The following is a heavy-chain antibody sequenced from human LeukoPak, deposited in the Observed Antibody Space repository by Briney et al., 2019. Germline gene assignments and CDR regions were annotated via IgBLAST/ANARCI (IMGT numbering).Heavy chain of an antibody. CDR1: GGSFSGYY. Sequence: PSETLSLTCAVYGGSFSGYYWSWIRQPPGKGLEWIGEINHSGSTNHNPSLKSRVTISVDTSKNQFSLKLSSVTAADTAVYYCARDCSGGSCYSFDYWGQGTLVTVSS. D-gene: IGHD2-15*01. J-gene: IGHJ4*02. CDR3: ARDCSGGSCYSFDY. V-gene: IGHV4-34*01. CDR2: INHSGST.